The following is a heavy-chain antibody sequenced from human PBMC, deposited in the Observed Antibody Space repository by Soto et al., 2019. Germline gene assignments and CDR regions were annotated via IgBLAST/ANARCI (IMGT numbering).Heavy chain of an antibody. V-gene: IGHV3-23*01. CDR2: ISGSGSNT. Sequence: GGPLRLSCAASGFTVSSTYLTWVRQAPGKGLEWVSAISGSGSNTYYADSVKGRFTISRDNSKNTLFLQMNSLRAEDTAVYYCAKALRYFDWLVRPWNAMDVWGQGTTVTVSS. D-gene: IGHD3-9*01. J-gene: IGHJ6*02. CDR3: AKALRYFDWLVRPWNAMDV. CDR1: GFTVSSTY.